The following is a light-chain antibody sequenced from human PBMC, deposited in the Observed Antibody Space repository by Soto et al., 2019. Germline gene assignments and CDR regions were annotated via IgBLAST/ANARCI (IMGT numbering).Light chain of an antibody. CDR3: QQSYSTTWT. J-gene: IGKJ1*01. V-gene: IGKV1-39*01. CDR1: QSISSY. Sequence: IQMTQSPSSLSASVGDRVTITCRASQSISSYLNWYHQKPGKAPKLLIYAASSLQSGVPSRFRGSGSETDFTLTISSLQPEDFATYSCQQSYSTTWTFGQGTNVDI. CDR2: AAS.